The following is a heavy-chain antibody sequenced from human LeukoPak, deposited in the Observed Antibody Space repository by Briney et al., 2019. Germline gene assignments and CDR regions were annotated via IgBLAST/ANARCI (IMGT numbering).Heavy chain of an antibody. D-gene: IGHD3-3*01. J-gene: IGHJ4*02. Sequence: GGSLRLSCAASGFTFSDHYMDWVRQAPGKGLEWVGRSRNKGQNYITEYAASVKGRFTISRDDSKNSLYLQMNSLRAEDTAVYYCARDLEDRDITIFGVADVAFDYWGQGTLVTVSS. V-gene: IGHV3-72*01. CDR3: ARDLEDRDITIFGVADVAFDY. CDR2: SRNKGQNYIT. CDR1: GFTFSDHY.